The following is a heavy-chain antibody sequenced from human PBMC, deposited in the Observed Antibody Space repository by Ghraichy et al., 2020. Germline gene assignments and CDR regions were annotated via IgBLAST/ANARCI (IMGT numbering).Heavy chain of an antibody. Sequence: GGSLRLSCAASGFTFSGSAMHWVRQASGKGLEWVGRIRSKANSYATAYAASVKGRFTISRDDSKNTAYLQMNSLKTEDTAVYYCTRLDNWNDVGYWGQGTLVTVSS. CDR1: GFTFSGSA. D-gene: IGHD1-1*01. J-gene: IGHJ4*02. CDR3: TRLDNWNDVGY. CDR2: IRSKANSYAT. V-gene: IGHV3-73*01.